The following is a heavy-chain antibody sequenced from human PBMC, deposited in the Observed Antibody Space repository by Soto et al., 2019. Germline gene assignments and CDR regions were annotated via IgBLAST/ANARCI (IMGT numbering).Heavy chain of an antibody. CDR3: AKEGAAVAGTAANYYYYYMDV. D-gene: IGHD6-19*01. J-gene: IGHJ6*03. V-gene: IGHV3-23*01. CDR2: ISGSGGST. Sequence: PGGSLRLSCAASGFTFSSYAMSWVRQAPGKGLEWVSAISGSGGSTYYADSVKGRFTISRDNSKNTLYLQMNSLRAEDTAVYYCAKEGAAVAGTAANYYYYYMDVWGKGTTVTVSS. CDR1: GFTFSSYA.